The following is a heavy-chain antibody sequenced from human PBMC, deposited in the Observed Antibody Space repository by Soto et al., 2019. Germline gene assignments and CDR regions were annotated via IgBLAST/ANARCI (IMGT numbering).Heavy chain of an antibody. CDR2: ISYDGSNK. V-gene: IGHV3-30*18. CDR1: GFTFSHYG. Sequence: QVQLVESGGGVVQPGRSLRLSCAASGFTFSHYGIHWFRQAPGKGLEWFAVISYDGSNKHYSDSVKCLFTVSRDNSKNTLHLQKTRLRAEATPVYFGAKYRGKPPGPIDYWGHGPMVTVSS. CDR3: AKYRGKPPGPIDY. J-gene: IGHJ4*01. D-gene: IGHD1-26*01.